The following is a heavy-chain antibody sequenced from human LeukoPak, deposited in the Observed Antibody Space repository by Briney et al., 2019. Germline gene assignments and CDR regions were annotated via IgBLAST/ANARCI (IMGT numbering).Heavy chain of an antibody. CDR2: IYYSGST. CDR3: ATSTGEGFDY. Sequence: GSLRLSCAASGFTFSSYEMNWVRQPPGKGLEWIGSIYYSGSTYYNPSLKSRVTISVDTSKNQFSLKLSSVTAADTAVYYCATSTGEGFDYWGQGTLVTVSS. J-gene: IGHJ4*02. CDR1: GFTFSSYE. V-gene: IGHV4-59*05. D-gene: IGHD7-27*01.